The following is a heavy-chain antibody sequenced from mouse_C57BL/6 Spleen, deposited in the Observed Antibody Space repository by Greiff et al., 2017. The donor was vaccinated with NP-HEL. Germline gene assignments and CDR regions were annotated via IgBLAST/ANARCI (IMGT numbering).Heavy chain of an antibody. D-gene: IGHD2-3*01. Sequence: QVQLQQSGTELVKPGASVKLSCKASGYTFTSYWMHWVKQRPGQGLEWIGNINPSNGGTNYNEKFKSKAKLTVDKSSSTAYMQLSSLTSEDSAVYYCASDRARYDGSPPGLDVWGTGTPVTVSS. CDR2: INPSNGGT. V-gene: IGHV1-53*01. J-gene: IGHJ1*03. CDR3: ASDRARYDGSPPGLDV. CDR1: GYTFTSYW.